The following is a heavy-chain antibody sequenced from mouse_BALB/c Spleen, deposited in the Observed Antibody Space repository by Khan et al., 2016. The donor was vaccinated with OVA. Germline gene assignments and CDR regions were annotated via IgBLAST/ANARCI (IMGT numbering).Heavy chain of an antibody. CDR2: IDPANGNT. CDR1: GFNIKDTY. V-gene: IGHV14-3*02. J-gene: IGHJ1*01. CDR3: ARDGGSWYFDV. Sequence: VQLQQSGAELVKPGASVKLSCTASGFNIKDTYMHWVKQRPEQGLEWIGRIDPANGNTKYDPKFQGKATITADTSSNTAYLQLSSLTSEDTAVFYCARDGGSWYFDVWGAGTTVTVSS. D-gene: IGHD1-1*02.